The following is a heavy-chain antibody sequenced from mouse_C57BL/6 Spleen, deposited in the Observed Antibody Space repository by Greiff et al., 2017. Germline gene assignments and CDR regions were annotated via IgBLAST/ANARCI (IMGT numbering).Heavy chain of an antibody. J-gene: IGHJ1*03. CDR2: ISDGGSYT. V-gene: IGHV5-4*01. CDR1: GFTFSSYA. D-gene: IGHD1-1*01. CDR3: ARDSDYYGSSYSWYFDV. Sequence: EVQLVESGGGLVKPGGSLKLSCAASGFTFSSYAMSWVRQTPEKRLEWVATISDGGSYTYYPDNVKGRFTISRDNAKNNLYLQMSHLKSEDTAMYYCARDSDYYGSSYSWYFDVWGTGTTVTVAS.